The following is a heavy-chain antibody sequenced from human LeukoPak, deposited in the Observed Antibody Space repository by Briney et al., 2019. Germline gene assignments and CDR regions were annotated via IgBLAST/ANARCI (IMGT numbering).Heavy chain of an antibody. J-gene: IGHJ4*02. V-gene: IGHV4-59*01. CDR3: ASGVAVFPFDY. CDR2: IYYSGST. Sequence: PSETLSLTCTVSGGSISSYYWSWIRQPPGKGLEWIGYIYYSGSTNYNPSLKSRVTISVDTSKNQFSLKLSSVTAADTAVYYCASGVAVFPFDYWGRGTLVTVSS. CDR1: GGSISSYY. D-gene: IGHD3-3*01.